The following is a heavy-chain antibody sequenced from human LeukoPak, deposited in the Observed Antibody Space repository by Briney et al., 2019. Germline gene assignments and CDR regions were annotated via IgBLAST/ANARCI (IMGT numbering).Heavy chain of an antibody. CDR1: GGSISSSSYY. CDR3: AKDPRELGHNWFDP. CDR2: IYYSGST. Sequence: PSETLSLTCTVSGGSISSSSYYWGWIRQPPGKGLEWIGSIYYSGSTYYNPSLKSRVTISVDTSKNQFSLKLSSVTAADTAVYYCAKDPRELGHNWFDPWGQGTLVTVSS. D-gene: IGHD3-10*01. V-gene: IGHV4-39*02. J-gene: IGHJ5*02.